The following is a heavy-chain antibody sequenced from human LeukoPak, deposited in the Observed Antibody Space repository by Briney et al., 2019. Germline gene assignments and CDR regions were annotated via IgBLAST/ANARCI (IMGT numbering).Heavy chain of an antibody. Sequence: GGSLRLSCAASGLTFSSYEMSWVRLAPGKGLEWVSGVSPPGGGTYYADSVKGRFTISRDDSRNTLSLQMNSLRVEDTAVYYCARDLAWGAFDYWGQGILVAVSS. J-gene: IGHJ4*02. V-gene: IGHV3-23*01. D-gene: IGHD7-27*01. CDR3: ARDLAWGAFDY. CDR1: GLTFSSYE. CDR2: VSPPGGGT.